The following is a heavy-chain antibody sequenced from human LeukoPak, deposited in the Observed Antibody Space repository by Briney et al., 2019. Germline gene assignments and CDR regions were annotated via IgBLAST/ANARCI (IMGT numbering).Heavy chain of an antibody. J-gene: IGHJ4*02. V-gene: IGHV3-23*01. D-gene: IGHD6-13*01. CDR2: ISGSGGST. Sequence: HPGGSLRLSCAASGFIFSSYGMHWVRQAPGKGLEWVSAISGSGGSTYYADSVKGRFTISRDNSKNTLYLQMNSLRAEDTAVYYCAKDRRIAAADSDYWGQGTLVTVSS. CDR3: AKDRRIAAADSDY. CDR1: GFIFSSYG.